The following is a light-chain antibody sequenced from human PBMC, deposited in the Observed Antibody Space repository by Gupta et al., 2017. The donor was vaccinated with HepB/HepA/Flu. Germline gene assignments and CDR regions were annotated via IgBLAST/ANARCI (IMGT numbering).Light chain of an antibody. V-gene: IGKV1-39*01. Sequence: DIQMTQSPSSQSSSLGNRVIITCRASQTISNYLNWYQQKPGKAPNLLISSASTLQTGVPSRFSGSGSGTEFTLTIRSLQPEDFGIYYCQQTDSTPPTFGQGTRLEI. CDR1: QTISNY. J-gene: IGKJ5*01. CDR2: SAS. CDR3: QQTDSTPPT.